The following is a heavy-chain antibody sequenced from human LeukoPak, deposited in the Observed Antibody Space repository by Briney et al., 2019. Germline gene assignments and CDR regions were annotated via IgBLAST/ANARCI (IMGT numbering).Heavy chain of an antibody. Sequence: SETLSLTCTVSSDSISSRDYYWGWIRQPPGKGLEWIGSIYFAGTTYHSPSLKSRLTISVDTSENQFSLKLGSVTAADTAVYYCARVYSSSWYVDYWGQGTLVTVSS. CDR2: IYFAGTT. CDR1: SDSISSRDYY. CDR3: ARVYSSSWYVDY. J-gene: IGHJ4*02. D-gene: IGHD6-13*01. V-gene: IGHV4-39*01.